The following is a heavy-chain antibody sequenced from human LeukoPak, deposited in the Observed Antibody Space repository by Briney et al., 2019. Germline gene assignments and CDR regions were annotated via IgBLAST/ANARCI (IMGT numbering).Heavy chain of an antibody. J-gene: IGHJ4*02. CDR3: ARDMGYCSSTSCYTFDY. Sequence: ASVKVSCKASGYTFTSYGISWVRQAPGQGLEWMGWISAYNGNTNYAQKLQGRVTMTTDTSTSTAYMELRSLRSDDTAGYYCARDMGYCSSTSCYTFDYWGQGTLVTVSS. CDR1: GYTFTSYG. V-gene: IGHV1-18*01. CDR2: ISAYNGNT. D-gene: IGHD2-2*02.